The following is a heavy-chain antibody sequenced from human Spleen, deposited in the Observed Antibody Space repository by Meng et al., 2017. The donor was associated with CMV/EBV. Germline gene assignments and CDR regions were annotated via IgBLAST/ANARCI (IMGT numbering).Heavy chain of an antibody. V-gene: IGHV3-7*01. CDR1: GFTFSTYW. Sequence: GESLKISCAASGFTFSTYWMSWVRQAPGEGLEWVANMNQDGSEKYYVDSVKGRFTISRDNAKNSLYLQMNSLRAEDTAIYYCARDYYNSSGWGGFDPWGQGTLVTVSS. CDR3: ARDYYNSSGWGGFDP. D-gene: IGHD3-22*01. CDR2: MNQDGSEK. J-gene: IGHJ5*02.